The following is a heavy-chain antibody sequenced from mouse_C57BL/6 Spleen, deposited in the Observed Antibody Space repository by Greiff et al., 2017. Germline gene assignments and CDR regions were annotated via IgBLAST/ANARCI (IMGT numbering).Heavy chain of an antibody. Sequence: EVHLVESGGGLVKPGGSLKLSCAASGFTFSSYAMSWVRQTPEKRLEWVATISDGGSYTYYPDNVKGRFTISRDNAKNNLYLQMSHLKSEDTAMYYCARDSDYGSSWGYYFDYWGQGTTLTVSS. V-gene: IGHV5-4*01. D-gene: IGHD1-1*01. CDR2: ISDGGSYT. CDR3: ARDSDYGSSWGYYFDY. J-gene: IGHJ2*01. CDR1: GFTFSSYA.